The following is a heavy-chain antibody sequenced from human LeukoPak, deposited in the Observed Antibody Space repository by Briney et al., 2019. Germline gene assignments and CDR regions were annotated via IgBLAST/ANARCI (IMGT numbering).Heavy chain of an antibody. CDR1: GFTFSTYS. CDR2: ISSSSNTI. Sequence: GGSLRLSCEASGFTFSTYSMNWVRQAPGKGLEWVSYISSSSNTIYYADSVRGRFTVSRDNAKNSLYLQINSLRAEDMAVYYCARADSSWDSFDFWGQGTLVTVSS. CDR3: ARADSSWDSFDF. D-gene: IGHD7-27*01. V-gene: IGHV3-48*01. J-gene: IGHJ4*02.